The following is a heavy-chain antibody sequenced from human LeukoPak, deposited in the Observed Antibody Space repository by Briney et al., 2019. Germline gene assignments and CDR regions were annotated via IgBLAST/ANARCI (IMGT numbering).Heavy chain of an antibody. J-gene: IGHJ4*02. D-gene: IGHD2-2*01. V-gene: IGHV3-33*06. CDR3: AKDRVLYCSSTSCTLGFDY. CDR1: GFTSSSYV. CDR2: IWYDGSNK. Sequence: GGSLRLSCAASGFTSSSYVMHWVRQAPGKGLEWGAVIWYDGSNKYYADSGKGRFTISRDNSKNTLYLQMSSLRAEDTAVYYCAKDRVLYCSSTSCTLGFDYWGQGTLVTVSS.